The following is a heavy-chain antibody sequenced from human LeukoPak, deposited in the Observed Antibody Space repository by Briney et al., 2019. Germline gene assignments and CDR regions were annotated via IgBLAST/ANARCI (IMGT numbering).Heavy chain of an antibody. CDR1: GFTFSDYY. CDR3: ARDRMGTYYDSSGYHYHDY. J-gene: IGHJ4*02. Sequence: GGSLRLSCAASGFTFSDYYMSWIRQAPGKGLEWVSYISSGGSTIYYADSVKGRFTISRDNAKNSLYLQMNSLRAEDTAVYYCARDRMGTYYDSSGYHYHDYWGQGTLVTVSS. D-gene: IGHD3-22*01. V-gene: IGHV3-11*01. CDR2: ISSGGSTI.